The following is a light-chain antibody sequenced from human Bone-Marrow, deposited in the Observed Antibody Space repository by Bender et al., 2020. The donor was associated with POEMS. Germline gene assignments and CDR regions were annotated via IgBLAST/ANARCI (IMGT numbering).Light chain of an antibody. Sequence: SYVLTQPPSVSVAPGQTARLTCDGNNIESKSVHWYQQKPGQAPVVVVYDDGDRPSGIPDRFSGSNSANTATLIISRVEDADEGDYCCQVWDHNPMVFGGGTRLTVL. CDR1: NIESKS. CDR3: QVWDHNPMV. V-gene: IGLV3-21*02. J-gene: IGLJ2*01. CDR2: DDG.